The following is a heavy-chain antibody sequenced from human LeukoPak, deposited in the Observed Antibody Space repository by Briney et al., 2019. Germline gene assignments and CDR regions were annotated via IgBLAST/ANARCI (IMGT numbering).Heavy chain of an antibody. Sequence: SETLSLTCTVSGGSASSATYFWSWIRQPPGKGLEWIASINYSGSTYYNPSLKSRVTISVDTSENQFSLKLSSVTAADTAVYYCARYVVYGSGKYYFDYWGQGTLVTVSS. CDR2: INYSGST. V-gene: IGHV4-39*01. D-gene: IGHD3-10*01. J-gene: IGHJ4*02. CDR3: ARYVVYGSGKYYFDY. CDR1: GGSASSATYF.